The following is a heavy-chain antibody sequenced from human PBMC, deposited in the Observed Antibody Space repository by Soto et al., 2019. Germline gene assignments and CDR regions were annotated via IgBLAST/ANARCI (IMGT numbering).Heavy chain of an antibody. J-gene: IGHJ5*02. CDR1: GFTFSSYA. CDR3: AKDSKEQQLVGWQNWFDP. V-gene: IGHV3-23*01. CDR2: ISGSGGST. D-gene: IGHD6-13*01. Sequence: GGSLRLSCAASGFTFSSYAMSWVRQAPGKGLEWVSAISGSGGSTYYADSVKGRFTISRDNSKNTLYLQMNSLRAEDTAVYYCAKDSKEQQLVGWQNWFDPWGQGTLVTVSS.